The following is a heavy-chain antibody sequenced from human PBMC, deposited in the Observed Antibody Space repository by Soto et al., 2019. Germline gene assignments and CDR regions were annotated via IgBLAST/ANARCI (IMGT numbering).Heavy chain of an antibody. CDR3: AKDRNWSLGY. J-gene: IGHJ4*02. V-gene: IGHV3-30*18. Sequence: GGSLRLSCAASGFTFSSYGMHWVRQAPGKGLEWVAVISYDGSNKYYADSVKGRFTISRDNSKNTLYLQMNSLRAEDTAVYYCAKDRNWSLGYWGQGTLVTVSS. CDR1: GFTFSSYG. CDR2: ISYDGSNK.